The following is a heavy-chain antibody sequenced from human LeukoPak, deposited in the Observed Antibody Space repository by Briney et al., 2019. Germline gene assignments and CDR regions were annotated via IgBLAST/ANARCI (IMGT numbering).Heavy chain of an antibody. D-gene: IGHD2-2*01. V-gene: IGHV4-30-4*08. CDR1: GGSIGSGDYY. CDR3: ARYCSSTSCYDY. J-gene: IGHJ4*02. CDR2: IYYSGST. Sequence: SQTLSLTCAVSGGSIGSGDYYWSWIRQPPGKGLEWIGYIYYSGSTYYNPSLKSRVTISVDTSKNQFSLKLSSVTAADTAVYYCARYCSSTSCYDYWGQGTLVTVSS.